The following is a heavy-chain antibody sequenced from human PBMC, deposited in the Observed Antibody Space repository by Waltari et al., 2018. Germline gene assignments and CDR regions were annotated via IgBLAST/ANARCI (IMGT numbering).Heavy chain of an antibody. V-gene: IGHV1-69*05. Sequence: QVQLVQSGAEVKKPGSSVKVSCKASGGTFSSYAISWVRRAPGHGLEWLGGTIPILGTANYAQKFQGRVTITTDESTSTAYMELSSLRSEDTAVYYCASGQLVPHYYMDVWGKGTTVTVSS. J-gene: IGHJ6*03. CDR3: ASGQLVPHYYMDV. CDR1: GGTFSSYA. D-gene: IGHD6-6*01. CDR2: TIPILGTA.